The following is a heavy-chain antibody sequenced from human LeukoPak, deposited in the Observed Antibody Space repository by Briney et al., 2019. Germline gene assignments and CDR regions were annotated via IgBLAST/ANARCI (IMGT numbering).Heavy chain of an antibody. CDR1: GGSIYSGGYY. D-gene: IGHD2-8*01. CDR2: IYYSGST. Sequence: SETLSLTCTVSGGSIYSGGYYWSWIRQHPGKGLEWIGYIYYSGSTYYNPSLKSRVTISVDTSKNQFSLKLSSVTAADTAVYYCARDVRPMVYAYRGYFDYWGQGTLVTVSS. V-gene: IGHV4-31*03. CDR3: ARDVRPMVYAYRGYFDY. J-gene: IGHJ4*02.